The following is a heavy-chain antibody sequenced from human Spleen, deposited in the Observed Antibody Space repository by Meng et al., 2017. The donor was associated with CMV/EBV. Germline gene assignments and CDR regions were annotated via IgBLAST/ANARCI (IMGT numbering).Heavy chain of an antibody. CDR1: GYTFTGYY. D-gene: IGHD1-26*01. CDR3: AREELVDSCLDY. Sequence: ASVKGSCKASGYTFTGYYMHWVRQAPGQGLEWMGWINPNSGGTNYAKKFQGRVTMTRDTSISTAYTELSRLRSDDTAVYYCAREELVDSCLDYWGQGTLVTVSS. V-gene: IGHV1-2*02. J-gene: IGHJ4*02. CDR2: INPNSGGT.